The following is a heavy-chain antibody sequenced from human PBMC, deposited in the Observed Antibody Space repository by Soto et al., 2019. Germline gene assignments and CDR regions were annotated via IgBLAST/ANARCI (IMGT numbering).Heavy chain of an antibody. D-gene: IGHD2-15*01. J-gene: IGHJ3*02. CDR1: GFSLSTSGVG. CDR2: IYWDDDK. CDR3: AHRPGYCSGGSCFKPGDAFDI. V-gene: IGHV2-5*02. Sequence: SGPTLVTPTQTLTLTCTFSGFSLSTSGVGVGWIRQPPGKALEWLALIYWDDDKRYSPSLKSRLTITKDTSKNQVVLTMTNMDPVDTATYYCAHRPGYCSGGSCFKPGDAFDIWGQGTMVTVSS.